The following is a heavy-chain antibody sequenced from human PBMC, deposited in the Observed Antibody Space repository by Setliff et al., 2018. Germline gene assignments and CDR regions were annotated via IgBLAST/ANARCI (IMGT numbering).Heavy chain of an antibody. J-gene: IGHJ4*02. CDR1: GFTFTSYA. V-gene: IGHV3-33*08. CDR2: IWSDGNNQ. D-gene: IGHD2-15*01. CDR3: ARTCSGSGCYAGLES. Sequence: PGGSLRLSCAASGFTFTSYAMNWVRQAPGKGLEWVAMIWSDGNNQFYPGSVKGRFTVSRDNSKNMVYLQMDNLRVDDTAVYYCARTCSGSGCYAGLESWGQGTPVTVSS.